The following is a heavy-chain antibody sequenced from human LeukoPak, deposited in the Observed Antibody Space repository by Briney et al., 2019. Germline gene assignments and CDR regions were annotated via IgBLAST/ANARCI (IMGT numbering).Heavy chain of an antibody. V-gene: IGHV3-21*01. D-gene: IGHD3-10*01. J-gene: IGHJ3*02. CDR2: ISSSSTYL. CDR1: GFTFRSYN. CDR3: ARGWYYGLDI. Sequence: PGGSLRLSCAASGFTFRSYNMNWVRQAPGKGLEWVSSISSSSTYLYYADSVKGRFTISRDNAKNSLYLQMNSLRAEDTAVYYCARGWYYGLDIWGQGTMVTVSS.